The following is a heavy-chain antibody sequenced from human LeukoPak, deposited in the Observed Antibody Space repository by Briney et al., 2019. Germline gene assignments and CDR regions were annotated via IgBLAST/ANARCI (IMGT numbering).Heavy chain of an antibody. V-gene: IGHV1-69*04. J-gene: IGHJ6*04. CDR1: GGTFISHA. Sequence: GASVKVSCKASGGTFISHAISWVRPAPGQGLEWVGRIIPIQGIANYAQKFQGRVTMTAHKDTSTGYMELSSLRSEDTAVYYCARDEPQNDSNYYDYYGRDVWGERTTVTVSS. CDR2: IIPIQGIA. CDR3: ARDEPQNDSNYYDYYGRDV. D-gene: IGHD4-11*01.